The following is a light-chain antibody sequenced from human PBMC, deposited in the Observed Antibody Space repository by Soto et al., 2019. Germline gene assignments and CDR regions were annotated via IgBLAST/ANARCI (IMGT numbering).Light chain of an antibody. CDR3: QQYDSYLWT. CDR2: DAS. V-gene: IGKV1-5*01. CDR1: QAISTW. Sequence: DIHLTQPPATLSSPLGDRVTITCRVSQAISTWMAWYQQKPGKAPKLLVYDASSLESGVPSRFSGRGSGTEFTLTISSLQPDDFATYYCQQYDSYLWTFGQGTKVDIK. J-gene: IGKJ1*01.